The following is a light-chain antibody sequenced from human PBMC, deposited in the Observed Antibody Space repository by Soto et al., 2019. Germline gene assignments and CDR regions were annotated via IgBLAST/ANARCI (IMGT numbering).Light chain of an antibody. V-gene: IGKV3-20*01. Sequence: EIVLTQSPGTLSLSPGERATLSCRASQSVSSSYLAWYQQKPGQAPRLLIYGASSRATGIPDRFSGSGSGTDFTLTISRLESEDFAVYYCQQYNKWPPITFGQGTRLEIK. CDR2: GAS. J-gene: IGKJ5*01. CDR3: QQYNKWPPIT. CDR1: QSVSSSY.